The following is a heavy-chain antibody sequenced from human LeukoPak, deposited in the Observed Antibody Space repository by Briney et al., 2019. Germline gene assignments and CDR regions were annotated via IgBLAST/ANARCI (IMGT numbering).Heavy chain of an antibody. D-gene: IGHD3-10*01. V-gene: IGHV3-23*01. CDR2: ITGDGENT. CDR3: AKSSGSSQKGFDP. J-gene: IGHJ5*02. CDR1: EFTFSTFT. Sequence: GGSLRLSCAASEFTFSTFTMSWVRQAPGKGLEWVASITGDGENTYSADSVKGRFSISRDNSKDMLFLQMSSLRVGDTAIYFCAKSSGSSQKGFDPWGQGTLVTVSS.